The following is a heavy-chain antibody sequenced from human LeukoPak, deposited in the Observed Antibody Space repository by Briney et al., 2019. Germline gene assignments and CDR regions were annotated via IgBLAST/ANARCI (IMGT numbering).Heavy chain of an antibody. CDR1: GFSFSSYG. CDR3: ARDRSRRYTTDY. Sequence: RGSLTLSCAASGFSFSSYGMHWVRQAPGKGLEWVAVISYDGSNNYCADSVKGRFTISRDNSKNTLYLQMNSLRDEDTAVYYCARDRSRRYTTDYWGQGTLVTVSS. V-gene: IGHV3-30*03. D-gene: IGHD1-14*01. CDR2: ISYDGSNN. J-gene: IGHJ4*02.